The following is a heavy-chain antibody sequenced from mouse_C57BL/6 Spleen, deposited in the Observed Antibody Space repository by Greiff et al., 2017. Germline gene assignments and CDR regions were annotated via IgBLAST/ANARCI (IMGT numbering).Heavy chain of an antibody. Sequence: QVQLQQSGAELARPGASVKLSCKASGYTFTSYGISWVKQRTGQGLEWIGEIYPRSGTTYYNEKFKGKATLTADKSSSTAYMELRSLTSEDSAVYFCARGSYGSDYWGQGTTLTVSS. J-gene: IGHJ2*01. V-gene: IGHV1-81*01. CDR3: ARGSYGSDY. CDR1: GYTFTSYG. CDR2: IYPRSGTT. D-gene: IGHD1-1*01.